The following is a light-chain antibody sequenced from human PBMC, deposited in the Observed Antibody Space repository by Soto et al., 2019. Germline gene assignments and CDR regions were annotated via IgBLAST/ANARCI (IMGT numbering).Light chain of an antibody. CDR3: CSCVSGSPFDVL. Sequence: QSVLTQPPSVSGAPGQRVTISCTGDSSNIGAGYDVHWYQQLPGTAPKLLIYVNINRPSGVPDRFSASRSDSSASLAITGLQAEDEADYYCCSCVSGSPFDVLFGGGTKLTVL. CDR1: SSNIGAGYD. J-gene: IGLJ3*02. V-gene: IGLV1-40*01. CDR2: VNI.